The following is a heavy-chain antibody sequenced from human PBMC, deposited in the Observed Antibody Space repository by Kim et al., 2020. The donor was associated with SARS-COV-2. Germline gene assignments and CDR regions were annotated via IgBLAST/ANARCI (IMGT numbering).Heavy chain of an antibody. V-gene: IGHV3-49*03. CDR2: IRSKAYGGTT. Sequence: GGSMRLSCTASGFTFGDYAMSWFRQAPGKGLEWVGFIRSKAYGGTTEYAASVKGRFTISRDDSKSIAYLQMNSLKTEDTAVYYCTRGLISQTPYCSGGSCYRKNDDYWGQGTLVTVSS. D-gene: IGHD2-15*01. CDR3: TRGLISQTPYCSGGSCYRKNDDY. J-gene: IGHJ4*02. CDR1: GFTFGDYA.